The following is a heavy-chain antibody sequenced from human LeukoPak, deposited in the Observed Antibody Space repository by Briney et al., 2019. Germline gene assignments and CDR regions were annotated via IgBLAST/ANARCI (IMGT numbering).Heavy chain of an antibody. CDR2: INPNSGGT. D-gene: IGHD4-17*01. J-gene: IGHJ1*01. V-gene: IGHV1-2*02. CDR1: GYTFTGYY. Sequence: ASVKVSCKASGYTFTGYYMHWVRQAPGQGLKWMGWINPNSGGTNYAQKFQGRVTMTRDTSISTAYMELSRLRSDDTAVYYCARGDGDYVRFRYFQHWGQGTLVTVSS. CDR3: ARGDGDYVRFRYFQH.